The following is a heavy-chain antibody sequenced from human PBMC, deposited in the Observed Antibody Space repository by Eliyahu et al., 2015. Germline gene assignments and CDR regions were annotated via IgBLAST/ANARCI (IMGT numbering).Heavy chain of an antibody. CDR3: AGGTGFRRFDY. CDR1: GFTFSSCA. Sequence: EVQVVESGGGLVQPGGSLXXSCAAXGFTFSSCAXSWVRQAPGKGLEWVSTISNSGGSTYYADSVKGRFTISRDNSKNTLFLQMNSLRAEDTAVYYCAGGTGFRRFDYWGQGTLLTVSS. J-gene: IGHJ4*02. V-gene: IGHV3-23*04. D-gene: IGHD3-16*01. CDR2: ISNSGGST.